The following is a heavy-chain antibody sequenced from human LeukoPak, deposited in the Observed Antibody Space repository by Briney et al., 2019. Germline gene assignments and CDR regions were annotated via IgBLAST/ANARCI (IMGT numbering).Heavy chain of an antibody. Sequence: SVKVSCKASGGTFSSYAISWVRQAPGQGLEWMGGIIPIFGTAYYAQKFQGRVTITADESTSTAYMELSSLRSEDTAVYYCARSSYGSGSNDYWGQGTLVTVSS. CDR2: IIPIFGTA. D-gene: IGHD3-10*01. V-gene: IGHV1-69*13. J-gene: IGHJ4*02. CDR1: GGTFSSYA. CDR3: ARSSYGSGSNDY.